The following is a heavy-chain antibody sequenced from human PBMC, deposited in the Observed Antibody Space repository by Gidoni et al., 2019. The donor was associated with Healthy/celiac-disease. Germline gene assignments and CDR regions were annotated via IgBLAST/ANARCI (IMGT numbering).Heavy chain of an antibody. D-gene: IGHD4-17*01. V-gene: IGHV3-43*01. CDR1: GFTFDDYT. CDR3: AKDMSLVTTRFYYYYYGMDV. Sequence: EVQLVESGGVVVQPGGSLRLSCAASGFTFDDYTMHWVRQAPGKGLAWVSLISWDGGSTYYADSVKGRFTISRDNSKNSLYLQMNSLRTEDTALYYCAKDMSLVTTRFYYYYYGMDVWGQGTTVTVSS. J-gene: IGHJ6*02. CDR2: ISWDGGST.